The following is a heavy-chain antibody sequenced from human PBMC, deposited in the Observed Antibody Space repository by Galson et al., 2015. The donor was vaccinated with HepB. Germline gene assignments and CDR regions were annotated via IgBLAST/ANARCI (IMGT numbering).Heavy chain of an antibody. CDR2: MLDDGTKK. V-gene: IGHV3-30*18. CDR1: GFTFSNYA. J-gene: IGHJ4*02. CDR3: AKVRGYCTGGSCYSDS. D-gene: IGHD2-15*01. Sequence: SLRLSCAASGFTFSNYAMHWVRQAPGKGLEWVSVMLDDGTKKYYADSVKGRFTISRDNSKSTLYLQMNSLRTEDTAVYYCAKVRGYCTGGSCYSDSWGQGALVTVSS.